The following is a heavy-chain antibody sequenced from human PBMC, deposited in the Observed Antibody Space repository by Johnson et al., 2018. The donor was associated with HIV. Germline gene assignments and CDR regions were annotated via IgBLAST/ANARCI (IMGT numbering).Heavy chain of an antibody. J-gene: IGHJ3*02. V-gene: IGHV3-43D*03. Sequence: VQLMESGGVVVQPGGSLRLSCAASGFTFDDYAMHWVRQAPGKGLEWVSLISWDGGSTYYADSVKGRFTISRDNAKNSLYLQMNSLRAEDTALYYCARAGLGYCSSTSCRGDACDIWGQGTMVTVSS. CDR1: GFTFDDYA. D-gene: IGHD2-2*01. CDR2: ISWDGGST. CDR3: ARAGLGYCSSTSCRGDACDI.